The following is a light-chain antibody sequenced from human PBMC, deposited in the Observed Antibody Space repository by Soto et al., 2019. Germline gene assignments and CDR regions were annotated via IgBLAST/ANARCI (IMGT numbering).Light chain of an antibody. CDR3: QQYNYWPPWT. J-gene: IGKJ1*01. V-gene: IGKV3-15*01. Sequence: EIVMTQSPATLSVSPEERATLSCRASQSVSSNLAWYQQKPGQAPRLLIYGASTRATGIPARFSGSGSGTEFTLTISSLQSEDFAVYYCQQYNYWPPWTFGQGTKVEIK. CDR2: GAS. CDR1: QSVSSN.